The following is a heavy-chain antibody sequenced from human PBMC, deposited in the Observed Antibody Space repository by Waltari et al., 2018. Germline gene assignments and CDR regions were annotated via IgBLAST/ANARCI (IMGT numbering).Heavy chain of an antibody. CDR2: ISSDGNTT. CDR1: GFTFSSYW. Sequence: EVQLVESGGGLVQPGGSLRLSCEASGFTFSSYWMHWVRQTPGKGLVWVSRISSDGNTTTYADSVKGRFTISRDNSKNTLYLQMNSLRAEDTAVYYCARDYSGDYYFDYWGQGTLVTVSS. J-gene: IGHJ4*02. D-gene: IGHD2-21*02. CDR3: ARDYSGDYYFDY. V-gene: IGHV3-74*01.